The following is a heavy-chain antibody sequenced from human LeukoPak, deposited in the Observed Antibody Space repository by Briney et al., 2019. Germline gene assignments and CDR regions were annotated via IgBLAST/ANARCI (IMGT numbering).Heavy chain of an antibody. V-gene: IGHV3-9*01. CDR1: GFTFDDHA. CDR2: ISWNSGTI. Sequence: GRSLRLSCAASGFTFDDHAMHWVRQAPGKGLEWVSGISWNSGTIGYADSVKGRFTISRDNAKNFLYLQMNSLRAEDTAVYYCARGSGSYFYYYMDVWGKGTTVTVSS. CDR3: ARGSGSYFYYYMDV. D-gene: IGHD1-26*01. J-gene: IGHJ6*03.